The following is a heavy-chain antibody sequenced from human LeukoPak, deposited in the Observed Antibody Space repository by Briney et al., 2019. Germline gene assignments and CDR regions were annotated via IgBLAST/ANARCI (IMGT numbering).Heavy chain of an antibody. CDR2: INAGNGNT. Sequence: ASVTVSCKASGYTFTSYAMHWVRQAPGQRLEWMGWINAGNGNTKYSQKFQGRVTITRDTSASTAYMELSSLRSEDTAVYYCARAIAAAEPVDFDYWGQGTLVTVSS. V-gene: IGHV1-3*01. CDR1: GYTFTSYA. D-gene: IGHD6-13*01. J-gene: IGHJ4*02. CDR3: ARAIAAAEPVDFDY.